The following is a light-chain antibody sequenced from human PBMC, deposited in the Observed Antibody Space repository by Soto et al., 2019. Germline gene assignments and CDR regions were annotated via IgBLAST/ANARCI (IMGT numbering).Light chain of an antibody. Sequence: EIVLTQSPGTLSLSPGERATLSCRASQSVSSGYLAWYQQKPGQAPRRLIYGASSRATGIPDRFSGSGSGTDFTLTISRLEPEDFAVYYCQDYYTSPWTFGQGTQVDIK. J-gene: IGKJ1*01. CDR1: QSVSSGY. V-gene: IGKV3-20*01. CDR3: QDYYTSPWT. CDR2: GAS.